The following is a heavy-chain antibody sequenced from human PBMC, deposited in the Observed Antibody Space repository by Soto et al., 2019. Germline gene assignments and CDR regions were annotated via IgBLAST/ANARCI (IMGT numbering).Heavy chain of an antibody. J-gene: IGHJ6*02. Sequence: GGSLRLSCAASGFTFSSYGMHWVRQAPGKGLEWVAGIWYDGSNKYYADSVKGRFTISRDNSKNTLYLQMNSLRAEDTAVYYCAREFSRLWPTEYGMDVWGQGTTVTGSS. CDR2: IWYDGSNK. V-gene: IGHV3-33*01. D-gene: IGHD5-18*01. CDR3: AREFSRLWPTEYGMDV. CDR1: GFTFSSYG.